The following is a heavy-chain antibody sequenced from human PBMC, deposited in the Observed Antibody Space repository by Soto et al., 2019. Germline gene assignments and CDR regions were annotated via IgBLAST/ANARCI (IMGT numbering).Heavy chain of an antibody. CDR2: SSVYNGNT. V-gene: IGHV1-18*01. J-gene: IGHJ5*02. Sequence: SVKVSCKASGYTFTSYGINWVRLAPGQGREWMGWSSVYNGNTNYAQKFQDRGTMTTDTSTSTAYMELRSLRSDDTALYYCARGDCRSTSCYAFDPHWFEPWGQGTLVTVSS. D-gene: IGHD2-2*01. CDR1: GYTFTSYG. CDR3: ARGDCRSTSCYAFDPHWFEP.